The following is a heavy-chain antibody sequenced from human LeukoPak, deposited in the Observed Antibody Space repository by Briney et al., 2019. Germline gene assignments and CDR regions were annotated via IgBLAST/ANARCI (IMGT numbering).Heavy chain of an antibody. CDR3: ARDCGSGPIDY. D-gene: IGHD3-10*01. Sequence: GGSLRLSCAASGFTFSSYSMNWVRQAPGKGLEWVSSISSSSSYIYYADSVRGRFTISRDNAKNSLYLQMNSLRAEDTAVYYCARDCGSGPIDYWGQGTLVTVSS. J-gene: IGHJ4*02. CDR1: GFTFSSYS. V-gene: IGHV3-21*01. CDR2: ISSSSSYI.